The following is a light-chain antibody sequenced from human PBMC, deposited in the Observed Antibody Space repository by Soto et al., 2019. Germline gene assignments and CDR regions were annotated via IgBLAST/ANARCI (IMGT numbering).Light chain of an antibody. V-gene: IGKV3-20*01. CDR2: GAY. J-gene: IGKJ4*01. CDR1: QRVSNNY. CDR3: QQYSSSPALT. Sequence: EIVSTQSPGTLSLSPGERATLSCRASQRVSNNYLAWYQQKPGQAPRLLIFGAYNRAAGIPDRFIGSGSGTDFSLTISRLESEDAAVYHCQQYSSSPALTFGGGTKVEIK.